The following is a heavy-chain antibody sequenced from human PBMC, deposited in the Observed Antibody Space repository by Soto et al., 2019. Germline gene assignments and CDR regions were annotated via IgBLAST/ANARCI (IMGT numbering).Heavy chain of an antibody. V-gene: IGHV4-39*01. CDR3: ARLGGYCSSTSCYGYYGMDV. CDR1: GGSISSGPYS. Sequence: QLQLQESGPGLVKPSETLSLTCTVSGGSISSGPYSWGWIRQAPGKGLEWIGTFYYSESTYYNPSLESRVTLAVDTSTNQFSLKVSSVTVADTAVYYCARLGGYCSSTSCYGYYGMDVWGQGTTVTVSS. J-gene: IGHJ6*02. D-gene: IGHD2-2*01. CDR2: FYYSEST.